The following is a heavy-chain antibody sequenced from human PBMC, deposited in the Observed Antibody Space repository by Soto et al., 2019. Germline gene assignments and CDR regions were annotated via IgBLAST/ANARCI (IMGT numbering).Heavy chain of an antibody. J-gene: IGHJ6*02. Sequence: GGSLRLSCAASGLTFDNYGMSWVRRVSGKGLEWVSAIRGSGDRTYYADPVKGRFTISRDNSKNTLYLQMHSLRAEDTAVYFCAKHYYASGKSCSGMDVWGQGTTVTVSS. CDR3: AKHYYASGKSCSGMDV. V-gene: IGHV3-23*01. CDR1: GLTFDNYG. CDR2: IRGSGDRT. D-gene: IGHD3-10*01.